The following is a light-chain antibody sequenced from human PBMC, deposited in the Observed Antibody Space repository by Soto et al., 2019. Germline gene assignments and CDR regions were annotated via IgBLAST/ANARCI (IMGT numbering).Light chain of an antibody. Sequence: DIQMTQSPSSLSASVGDRVTITCQASRDIDKFLNWYQQKPGKAPKLLIDDASNLATGVPPRFSGSGSGTHFTFTISSLQPEDVATYYCQQYDDLPITFGQGTRLQIK. CDR3: QQYDDLPIT. V-gene: IGKV1-33*01. CDR1: RDIDKF. J-gene: IGKJ5*01. CDR2: DAS.